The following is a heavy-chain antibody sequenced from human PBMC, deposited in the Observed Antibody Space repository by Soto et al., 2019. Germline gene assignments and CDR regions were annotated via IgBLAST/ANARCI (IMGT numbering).Heavy chain of an antibody. CDR1: GGSISSNNYS. CDR2: MSYSRST. Sequence: QLQLQESGPGLVKPSETLSLTCFVSGGSISSNNYSWFWIRQPPGKGLEWIGSMSYSRSTYYNPSLKSRGTISVDTSKNQCSLKLTSVTAADTAVYYCESHLRHTNWGVGYFDYWGQGPLVTVSS. V-gene: IGHV4-39*01. D-gene: IGHD7-27*01. J-gene: IGHJ4*02. CDR3: ESHLRHTNWGVGYFDY.